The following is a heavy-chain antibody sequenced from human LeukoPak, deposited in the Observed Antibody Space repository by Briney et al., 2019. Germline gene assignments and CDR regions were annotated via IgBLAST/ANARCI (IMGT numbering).Heavy chain of an antibody. J-gene: IGHJ4*02. CDR2: IRSKAYGGTT. CDR1: GFTFSSYE. V-gene: IGHV3-49*04. CDR3: TRGIPAAIPRYYFDY. D-gene: IGHD2-2*01. Sequence: AGGSLRLSCAASGFTFSSYEMNWVRQAPGKGLEWVGFIRSKAYGGTTEYAASVKGRFTISRDDSKSIAYLQMNSLKTEDTAVYYCTRGIPAAIPRYYFDYWGQGTLVTVSS.